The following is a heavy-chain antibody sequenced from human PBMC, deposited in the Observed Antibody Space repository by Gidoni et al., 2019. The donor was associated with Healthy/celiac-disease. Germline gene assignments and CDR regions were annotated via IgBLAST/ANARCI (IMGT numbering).Heavy chain of an antibody. D-gene: IGHD1-1*01. CDR2: IIPIVGTA. Sequence: QVQLVQSGAEVKKPGSSVKVSCKASGGTFSSYAISWVRQAPGQGLEWMGGIIPIVGTANYAQKFQGRVTITADKSTSTAYMELSSLRSEDTAVYYCARDLATGRGGNVPYKIGNPFDPWGQGTLVTVSS. J-gene: IGHJ5*02. V-gene: IGHV1-69*06. CDR3: ARDLATGRGGNVPYKIGNPFDP. CDR1: GGTFSSYA.